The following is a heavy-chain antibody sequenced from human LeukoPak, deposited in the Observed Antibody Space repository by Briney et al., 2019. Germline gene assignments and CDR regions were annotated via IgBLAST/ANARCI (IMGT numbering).Heavy chain of an antibody. V-gene: IGHV3-30*02. CDR2: IRYDGSNK. CDR1: GFTFSSYG. D-gene: IGHD3-22*01. CDR3: ARASGSGYLKQDSNWFDP. Sequence: GGSLRLSCAASGFTFSSYGMHWVRQAPGKGLEWVAFIRYDGSNKYYADSVKGRFTISRDNSKNTLYLQMNSLRAEDTAVYYCARASGSGYLKQDSNWFDPWGQGTLVTVSS. J-gene: IGHJ5*02.